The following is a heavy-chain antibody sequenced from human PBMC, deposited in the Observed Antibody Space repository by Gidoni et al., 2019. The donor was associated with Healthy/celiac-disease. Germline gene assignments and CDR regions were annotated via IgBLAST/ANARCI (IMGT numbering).Heavy chain of an antibody. CDR1: GGSFSGYY. CDR3: ARGGITYDFWSGHQHPPTI. CDR2: INHSGST. J-gene: IGHJ4*02. Sequence: QVQLQQWGAGLLKPSETLSLTCAVYGGSFSGYYWSWIRQPPGKGLEWIGEINHSGSTNYNPYLKSRVTISVDTSKNQFSLKLSSVTAADTAVYYCARGGITYDFWSGHQHPPTIWGQGTLVTVSS. V-gene: IGHV4-34*01. D-gene: IGHD3-3*01.